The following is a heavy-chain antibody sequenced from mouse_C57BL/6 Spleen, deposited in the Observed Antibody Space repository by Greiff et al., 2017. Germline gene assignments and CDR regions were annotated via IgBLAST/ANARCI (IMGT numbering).Heavy chain of an antibody. V-gene: IGHV1-7*01. CDR3: AREAADYYGSSLNC. J-gene: IGHJ2*01. Sequence: AQLQQSGAELAKPGASVKLSCKASGYTFTSYWMHWVKQRPGQGLEWIGYISPSSGYTKYNQKFKDKATLTADKSSSTAYMQLSSLTYEDSAFYYCAREAADYYGSSLNCWGQGTTLTVSS. D-gene: IGHD1-1*01. CDR2: ISPSSGYT. CDR1: GYTFTSYW.